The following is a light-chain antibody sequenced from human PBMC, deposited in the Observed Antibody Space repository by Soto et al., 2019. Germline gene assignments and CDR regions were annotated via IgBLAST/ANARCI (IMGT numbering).Light chain of an antibody. CDR3: SAWDDSLSAYV. Sequence: QSVLTQPPSASGTPGQRVTISCSGSSSNIGSDFVYWYQQLPGTAHKLLIYHNYQRPSGVPDRFSGSKSGTSGSLDISDLRSEDDADYYCSAWDDSLSAYVFGAGTKLTVL. V-gene: IGLV1-47*01. J-gene: IGLJ1*01. CDR1: SSNIGSDF. CDR2: HNY.